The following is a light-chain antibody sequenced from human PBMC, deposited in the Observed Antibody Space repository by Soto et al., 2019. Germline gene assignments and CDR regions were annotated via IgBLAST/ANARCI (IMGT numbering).Light chain of an antibody. J-gene: IGKJ4*01. CDR1: QSVGTS. CDR2: ESS. V-gene: IGKV3-11*01. CDR3: QQRGVWPLT. Sequence: EIVLTQSPATLSLSPGERATLSCRASQSVGTSLAWYQQKSGQAPRLLFYESSNRATYIPARFSASGSGTDFTLSISGLEPEDFAVYYCQQRGVWPLTFGGGTKVEIK.